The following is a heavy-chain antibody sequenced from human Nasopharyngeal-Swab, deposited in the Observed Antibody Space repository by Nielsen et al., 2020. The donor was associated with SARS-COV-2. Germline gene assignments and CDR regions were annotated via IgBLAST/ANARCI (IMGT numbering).Heavy chain of an antibody. CDR2: TYYSGST. CDR3: ARDRLSDAFDI. Sequence: WIRQPPGKGLEWIGYTYYSGSTNYNPSLKSRVTISVDKSKNQFSLKLSSVTAADTAVYYCARDRLSDAFDIWGKGTMVTVSS. J-gene: IGHJ3*02. V-gene: IGHV4-59*12.